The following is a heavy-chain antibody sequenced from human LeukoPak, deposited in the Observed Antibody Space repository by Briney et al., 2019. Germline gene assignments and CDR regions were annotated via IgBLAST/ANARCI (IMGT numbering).Heavy chain of an antibody. CDR3: ARDPPVYCSSTSCPFDY. CDR2: ISAYNGNT. CDR1: GYTFTSYG. V-gene: IGHV1-18*01. Sequence: ASVKVSCKASGYTFTSYGISWVRQAPGQGLEWMGWISAYNGNTNYAQKLQGRVTMTTDTSTSTAYMELRSLRSDDTAVYYCARDPPVYCSSTSCPFDYWGQGTLVTVSS. D-gene: IGHD2-2*01. J-gene: IGHJ4*02.